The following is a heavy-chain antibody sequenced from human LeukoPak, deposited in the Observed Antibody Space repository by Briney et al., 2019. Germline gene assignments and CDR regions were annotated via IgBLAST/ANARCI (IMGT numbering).Heavy chain of an antibody. CDR3: AKGEGWFDP. CDR2: ISWNSGSI. Sequence: GGSLRLSCAASGFTFDDYAMHWVRQAPGKGLEWVSGISWNSGSIGYADSVKGRFTISRDNAKNSLYLQMNSLRAEDTALYYCAKGEGWFDPWGQGTLVTVSS. CDR1: GFTFDDYA. J-gene: IGHJ5*02. V-gene: IGHV3-9*01.